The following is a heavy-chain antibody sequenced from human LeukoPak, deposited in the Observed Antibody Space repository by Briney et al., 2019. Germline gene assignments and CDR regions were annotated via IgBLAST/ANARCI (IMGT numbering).Heavy chain of an antibody. V-gene: IGHV1-69*10. D-gene: IGHD5-12*01. Sequence: SLTVSSKHSGGTFISNAISWVRHAPGQGLEWMAWIIPILGTANYAQKFQGRVTITADKSTSTAYMELSSLRSEDTAVYFCTRSFGSGYDYYYYFMDVWGKGTTVTVSS. J-gene: IGHJ6*03. CDR2: IIPILGTA. CDR3: TRSFGSGYDYYYYFMDV. CDR1: GGTFISNA.